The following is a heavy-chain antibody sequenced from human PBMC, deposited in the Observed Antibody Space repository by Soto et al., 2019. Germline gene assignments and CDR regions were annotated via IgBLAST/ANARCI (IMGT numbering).Heavy chain of an antibody. CDR3: AASIFYYGMDV. Sequence: PGESLKISCKGSGYTFTNYWIGWVRQMPGKGLELMGIIYPGDSDTKYTPSFQGQVTISADKSITPTSLQWSSLKASDTAIYYCAASIFYYGMDVWGQETTVTVSS. CDR1: GYTFTNYW. CDR2: IYPGDSDT. V-gene: IGHV5-51*01. J-gene: IGHJ6*02.